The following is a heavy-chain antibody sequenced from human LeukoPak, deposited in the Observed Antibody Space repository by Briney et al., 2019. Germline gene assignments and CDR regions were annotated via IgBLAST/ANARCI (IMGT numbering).Heavy chain of an antibody. J-gene: IGHJ4*02. CDR3: AGGQTLDWLSNYFDS. V-gene: IGHV4-39*01. CDR2: IYYGANT. Sequence: SESLSLTCTVSGGSISSSLYYWGWVRQPPGKGLEWVGSIYYGANTYYSPSLKSRLTISVDTSKNQVSLKLRSVTAADTALYFCAGGQTLDWLSNYFDSWGQGSLVIVSS. D-gene: IGHD3-3*01. CDR1: GGSISSSLYY.